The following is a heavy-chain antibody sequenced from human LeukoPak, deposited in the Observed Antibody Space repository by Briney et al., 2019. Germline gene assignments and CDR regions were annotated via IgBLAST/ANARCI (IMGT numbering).Heavy chain of an antibody. CDR1: GXTFSTFG. CDR2: ISYDGSNK. V-gene: IGHV3-30*18. Sequence: GGSLRLSCAASGXTFSTFGMHWVRQAPGKGLEWVAVISYDGSNKYYGDSVKGRFAISRDNSKNTLYLQMNSLRAEDTAVYYCAKKFPGTVAAGPDHWGQGTLVTVSS. CDR3: AKKFPGTVAAGPDH. J-gene: IGHJ4*02. D-gene: IGHD6-13*01.